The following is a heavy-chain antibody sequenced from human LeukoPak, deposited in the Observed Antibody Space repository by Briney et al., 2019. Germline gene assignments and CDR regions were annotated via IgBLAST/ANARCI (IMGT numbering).Heavy chain of an antibody. CDR2: IYYSGTT. CDR3: AREDPETTVPEGMDV. J-gene: IGHJ6*02. CDR1: GGSISYYY. V-gene: IGHV4-59*01. Sequence: PSETLSLTCTVSGGSISYYYWSWIRQSPGKGLEWIGYIYYSGTTNYNPYLKSRVTISVDTSKNQFSLQLRSVTAADTAVYYCAREDPETTVPEGMDVWGQGTTVTVSS. D-gene: IGHD4-17*01.